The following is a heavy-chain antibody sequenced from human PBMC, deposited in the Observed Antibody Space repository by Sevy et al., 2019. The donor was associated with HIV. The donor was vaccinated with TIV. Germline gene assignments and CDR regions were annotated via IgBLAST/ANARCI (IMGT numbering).Heavy chain of an antibody. CDR2: ISYDGSNK. CDR1: GFTFSSYA. D-gene: IGHD6-13*01. CDR3: AREGSSSCADY. V-gene: IGHV3-30-3*01. J-gene: IGHJ4*02. Sequence: GGSLRLSCAASGFTFSSYAMHWVRQAPGKGLEWVAVISYDGSNKYYADSVKGRFTISRDNSKNTLYLQMKSLRAEDTAVYYCAREGSSSCADYWGQGTLVTISS.